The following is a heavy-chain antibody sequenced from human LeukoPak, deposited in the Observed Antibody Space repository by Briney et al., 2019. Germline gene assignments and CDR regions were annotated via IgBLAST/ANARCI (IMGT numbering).Heavy chain of an antibody. V-gene: IGHV3-30*02. D-gene: IGHD5-12*01. Sequence: GGSLRLSCAASGFIFRNYGMDWVRQAPSKGLEWVALIRFDGRNEFYAESMKGRFTISRDNFKNTVYLQMKTLTLEDTAVYYCAKDGGRGSGYDYSPGVHDIWGQGTMVTVSS. CDR2: IRFDGRNE. CDR3: AKDGGRGSGYDYSPGVHDI. CDR1: GFIFRNYG. J-gene: IGHJ3*02.